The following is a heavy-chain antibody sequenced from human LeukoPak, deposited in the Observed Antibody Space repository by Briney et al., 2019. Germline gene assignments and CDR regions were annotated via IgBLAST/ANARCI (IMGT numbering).Heavy chain of an antibody. CDR1: GFTFSTYT. V-gene: IGHV3-48*01. Sequence: PGGSLRLSCAASGFTFSTYTMNWVRHAPGKGLEWVSYISSSGSTIYYADSVKGRFTISRDNAKNSLYLQMNSLRAEDTAVYYCARNTVVVVAATAAKNYYYYMDVWGKGTTVTVSS. CDR2: ISSSGSTI. D-gene: IGHD2-15*01. CDR3: ARNTVVVVAATAAKNYYYYMDV. J-gene: IGHJ6*03.